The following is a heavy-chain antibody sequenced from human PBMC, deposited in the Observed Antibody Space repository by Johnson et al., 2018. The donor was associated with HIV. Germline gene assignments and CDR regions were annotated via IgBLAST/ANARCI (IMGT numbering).Heavy chain of an antibody. CDR3: ARDPLVGTVTVGAFDI. V-gene: IGHV3-53*01. D-gene: IGHD1-26*01. CDR1: GFTVSSNY. CDR2: IYSGGTT. Sequence: VQLVESGGGLIQPGGSLRLSCAASGFTVSSNYMSWVRQAPGKGLEWVSVIYSGGTTYYGDSVMGRFTISRDNSNNTVYLQMNSLRAEDTAVYFCARDPLVGTVTVGAFDIWGQGTMVTVSS. J-gene: IGHJ3*02.